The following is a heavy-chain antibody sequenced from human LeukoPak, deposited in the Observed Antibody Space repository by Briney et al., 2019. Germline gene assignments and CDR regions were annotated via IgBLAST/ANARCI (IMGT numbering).Heavy chain of an antibody. CDR2: ISWDGGST. CDR1: GFTFDDYA. V-gene: IGHV3-43D*03. Sequence: SGRSLRLSCAASGFTFDDYAMHWVRQAPGKGLEWVSLISWDGGSTYYADSVKGRFTISRDNSKNSLYLQMNSLRAEDTALYYCAKDGSPDYDISYMDVWGKGTTVTVSS. J-gene: IGHJ6*03. CDR3: AKDGSPDYDISYMDV. D-gene: IGHD3-9*01.